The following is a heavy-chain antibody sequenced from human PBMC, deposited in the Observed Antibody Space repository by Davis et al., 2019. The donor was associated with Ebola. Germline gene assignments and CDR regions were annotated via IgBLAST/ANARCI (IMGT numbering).Heavy chain of an antibody. J-gene: IGHJ4*02. D-gene: IGHD2-15*01. V-gene: IGHV4-59*01. Sequence: MPSETLSLTCAVSGGSISSYFLSWIRQPPGKGLEWIGYIYYSGSTNYNPSLKSRVTISVDTSKNQFSLKLSSVTAADTAVYYCARVYCSGGSCYSYWGQGTLVTVSS. CDR1: GGSISSYF. CDR3: ARVYCSGGSCYSY. CDR2: IYYSGST.